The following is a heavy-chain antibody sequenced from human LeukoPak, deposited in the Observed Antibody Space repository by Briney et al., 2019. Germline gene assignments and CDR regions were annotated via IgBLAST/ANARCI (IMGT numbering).Heavy chain of an antibody. D-gene: IGHD3-22*01. CDR2: IYSGGST. CDR1: GFTVSSNY. CDR3: ANARYYYDSSGY. J-gene: IGHJ4*02. V-gene: IGHV3-53*01. Sequence: GGSLRLSCAASGFTVSSNYMSWVRQAPGKGLEWVSVIYSGGSTYYADSVKGRFTISRDNSKNTLYLQMNSLRAEDTAVYYCANARYYYDSSGYWGQGTLVTVSS.